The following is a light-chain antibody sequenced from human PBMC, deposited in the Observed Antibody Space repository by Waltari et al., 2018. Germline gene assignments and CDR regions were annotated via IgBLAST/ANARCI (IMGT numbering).Light chain of an antibody. CDR3: QTGGHGTWV. J-gene: IGLJ3*02. CDR2: VNSDGSH. V-gene: IGLV4-69*01. Sequence: QLVLTQSPSASASLGASVKLTCTLSSGHSSNIIAWLQQQPKKGPRFLLKVNSDGSHSKGDEMPDRFSGSSSGAERYLTNSSLQAEDEADYYCQTGGHGTWVFGGGTKLTVL. CDR1: SGHSSNI.